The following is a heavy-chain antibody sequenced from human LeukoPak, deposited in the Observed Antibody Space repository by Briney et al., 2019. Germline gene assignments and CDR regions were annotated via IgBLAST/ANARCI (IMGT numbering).Heavy chain of an antibody. V-gene: IGHV3-33*01. CDR2: IWYDGSNE. CDR1: GFTLSSYG. D-gene: IGHD3-22*01. CDR3: ARVYTMMDYFDY. J-gene: IGHJ4*02. Sequence: GGSLRLSCAASGFTLSSYGMHWVRQAPGKGLEWVAVIWYDGSNEYYADSVKGRFTISRDNSKNTLYLQMNSLRAEDTAVYYCARVYTMMDYFDYWGQGTLVTVSS.